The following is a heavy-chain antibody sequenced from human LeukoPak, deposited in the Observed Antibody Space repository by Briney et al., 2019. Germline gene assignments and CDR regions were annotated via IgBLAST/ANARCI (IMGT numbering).Heavy chain of an antibody. D-gene: IGHD5-12*01. V-gene: IGHV6-1*01. CDR1: GDSVSSNSAA. CDR2: TYYRSKWYN. J-gene: IGHJ6*03. CDR3: ARDGFYCSGSDCSKGRWYSHYYMDV. Sequence: SQTLSLTCAISGDSVSSNSAAWNWIRQSPSRGLEWLGRTYYRSKWYNDYAVSVKSRITINPDTSKNQFTLRLSSVTAADTAVYYCARDGFYCSGSDCSKGRWYSHYYMDVWGKGTTVTVSS.